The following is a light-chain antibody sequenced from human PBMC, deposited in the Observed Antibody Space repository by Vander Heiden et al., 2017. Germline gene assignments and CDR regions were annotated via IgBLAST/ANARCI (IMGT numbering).Light chain of an antibody. J-gene: IGKJ1*01. V-gene: IGKV3-20*01. CDR1: QSISSTY. CDR2: GAS. Sequence: IVLTQSPGTLSLSPGERATLSCRASQSISSTYLAWYQQKPGQAPRLLIYGASSRATGIPDRFSGSGSGTDFTLTISRLEPDDFAVFYCQQYSDSLRTFGQGTKVE. CDR3: QQYSDSLRT.